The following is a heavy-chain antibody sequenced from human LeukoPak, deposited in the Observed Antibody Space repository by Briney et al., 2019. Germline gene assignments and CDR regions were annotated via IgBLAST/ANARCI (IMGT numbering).Heavy chain of an antibody. V-gene: IGHV3-33*06. D-gene: IGHD3-10*01. CDR3: AKRGGSNFYFDD. J-gene: IGHJ4*02. Sequence: GRSLTLSCEASGFTFSTYGMHWVRQAPGKGLEWVAVIWYDGSNKNYADSVKGRLTISRDNSKNTLYLQMNSLRAEDTALYYCAKRGGSNFYFDDWGQGTLVTVSS. CDR2: IWYDGSNK. CDR1: GFTFSTYG.